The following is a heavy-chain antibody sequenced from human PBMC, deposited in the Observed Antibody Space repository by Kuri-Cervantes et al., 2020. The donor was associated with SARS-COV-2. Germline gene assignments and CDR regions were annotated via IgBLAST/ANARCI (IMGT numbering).Heavy chain of an antibody. CDR2: ISSTSSYI. J-gene: IGHJ6*02. CDR3: AKDRRRPITSTLQEIYYYGMDV. D-gene: IGHD1-14*01. CDR1: GFTFSSYS. Sequence: GGSLRLSCAASGFTFSSYSMNWVRQAPGKGLEWVSSISSTSSYIYYADSVKGRFTISRDNAKNSLYLQMNSLRAEDTAVYYCAKDRRRPITSTLQEIYYYGMDVWGQGTAVTVSS. V-gene: IGHV3-21*01.